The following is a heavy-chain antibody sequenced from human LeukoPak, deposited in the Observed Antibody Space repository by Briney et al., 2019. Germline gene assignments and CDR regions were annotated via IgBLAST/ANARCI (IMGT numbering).Heavy chain of an antibody. J-gene: IGHJ3*02. CDR1: GFTFSSYA. Sequence: GGSLRLSCAASGFTFSSYAMSWVRQAPGKGLEWVPAISGSGGSTYYADSVKGRFTISRDNSKNTLYLQMNSLRAEDTAVYYCAKDVTMIGEGDAFDIWGQGTMVTVSS. D-gene: IGHD3-22*01. CDR3: AKDVTMIGEGDAFDI. CDR2: ISGSGGST. V-gene: IGHV3-23*01.